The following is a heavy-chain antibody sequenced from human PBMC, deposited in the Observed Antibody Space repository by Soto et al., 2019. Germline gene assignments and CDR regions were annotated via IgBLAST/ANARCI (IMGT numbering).Heavy chain of an antibody. V-gene: IGHV3-21*01. D-gene: IGHD3-22*01. CDR2: ISSSSSYI. CDR3: ARDRRYYDSSGYPMGDNWFDP. Sequence: XGSLILSCAASGFTFSSYSMNWVRQAPGKGLEWVSSISSSSSYIYYADSVKGRFTISRDNAKNSLYLQMNSLRAEDTAVYYCARDRRYYDSSGYPMGDNWFDPWGQGTLVTVSS. J-gene: IGHJ5*02. CDR1: GFTFSSYS.